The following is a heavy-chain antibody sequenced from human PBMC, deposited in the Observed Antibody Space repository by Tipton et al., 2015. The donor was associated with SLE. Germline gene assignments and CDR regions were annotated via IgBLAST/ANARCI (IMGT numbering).Heavy chain of an antibody. Sequence: SLRLSCAASGFTFSSYAMSWVRQAPGKGLEWVSAISGSGGSTYYADSVKGRFTISRDNAKNTLYLQMNSLRAEDTAVYYCAIVYDFWSGPTDYWGQGTLVTVSS. J-gene: IGHJ4*02. V-gene: IGHV3-23*01. CDR2: ISGSGGST. CDR1: GFTFSSYA. D-gene: IGHD3-3*01. CDR3: AIVYDFWSGPTDY.